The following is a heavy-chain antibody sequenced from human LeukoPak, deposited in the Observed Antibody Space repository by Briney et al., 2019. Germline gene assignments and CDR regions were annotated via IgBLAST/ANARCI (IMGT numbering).Heavy chain of an antibody. CDR2: IYHSGST. Sequence: SETQSLTCAVSGYSISSGYYWGWIRQPPGKGLEWIGNIYHSGSTYYNPSLKSRVTISVDTSKNQFSLKLSSVTAADTAVYYCARLPHLSSGWFDPWGQGTLVTVSS. CDR3: ARLPHLSSGWFDP. D-gene: IGHD6-19*01. J-gene: IGHJ5*02. V-gene: IGHV4-38-2*01. CDR1: GYSISSGYY.